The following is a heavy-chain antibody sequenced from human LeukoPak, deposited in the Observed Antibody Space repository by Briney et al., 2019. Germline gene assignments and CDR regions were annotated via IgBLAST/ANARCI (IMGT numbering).Heavy chain of an antibody. D-gene: IGHD3-10*01. Sequence: GGSLRLSCAASGFTFSDYGMNWVRQTPGKGLEWVSAIGGRGGSAYYADSVKGRFTISRDNAKNSLYLQMNSLRAEDTAVYYCARQSYYYGSGSYRFDYWGQGTLVTVSS. V-gene: IGHV3-23*01. CDR3: ARQSYYYGSGSYRFDY. J-gene: IGHJ4*02. CDR2: IGGRGGSA. CDR1: GFTFSDYG.